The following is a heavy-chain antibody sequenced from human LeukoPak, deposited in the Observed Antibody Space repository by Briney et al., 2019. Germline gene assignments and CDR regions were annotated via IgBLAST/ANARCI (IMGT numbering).Heavy chain of an antibody. CDR1: GGSISSSSYF. D-gene: IGHD4-17*01. V-gene: IGHV4-39*01. J-gene: IGHJ4*02. CDR2: IFYSGST. Sequence: PSGTLSLTCTVSGGSISSSSYFWGWIRQPPGKGLEWIGRIFYSGSTYYNPSLNSRVTISIDTSKNQFSLRLSSVTAADTAVYYCARQMNTVTADYWGQGTLVTVSS. CDR3: ARQMNTVTADY.